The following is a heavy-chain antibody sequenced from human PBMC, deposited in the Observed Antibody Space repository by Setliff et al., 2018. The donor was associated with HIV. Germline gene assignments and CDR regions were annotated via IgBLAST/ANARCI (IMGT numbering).Heavy chain of an antibody. Sequence: ASVKVSCKVSGHTFTDSAVQWVRQTRGQRLEWIGWIVVGRGNTNYAQQFQGRVTITRDMSTSTAYMELSSLRSEDTAVYYCVADPSISMVRGLILGSTFDIWGQGTMVTVSS. D-gene: IGHD3-10*01. J-gene: IGHJ3*02. V-gene: IGHV1-58*01. CDR2: IVVGRGNT. CDR1: GHTFTDSA. CDR3: VADPSISMVRGLILGSTFDI.